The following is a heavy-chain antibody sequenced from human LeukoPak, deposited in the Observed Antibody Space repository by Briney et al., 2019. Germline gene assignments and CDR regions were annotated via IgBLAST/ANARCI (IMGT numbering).Heavy chain of an antibody. CDR3: ATHYYDSSGYYSPDC. J-gene: IGHJ4*02. CDR1: GFTFSDYY. Sequence: GGSLRLSCAASGFTFSDYYMSWIRQAPGKGLEWVSYISKSGDTIYYADSLKGRFSISRDNAKNSLYLQMNSLRAEDTAVYYCATHYYDSSGYYSPDCWGQGTLVTVSS. D-gene: IGHD3-22*01. V-gene: IGHV3-11*01. CDR2: ISKSGDTI.